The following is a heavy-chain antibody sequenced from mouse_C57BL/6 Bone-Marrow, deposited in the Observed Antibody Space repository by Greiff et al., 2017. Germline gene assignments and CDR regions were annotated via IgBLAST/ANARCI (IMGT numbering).Heavy chain of an antibody. CDR3: ARWVYYDYNGYFDV. J-gene: IGHJ1*03. CDR1: GFTFSSYA. D-gene: IGHD2-4*01. V-gene: IGHV5-4*01. CDR2: ISDGGSYT. Sequence: EVQRVESGGGLVKPGGSLKLSCAASGFTFSSYAMSWVRQTPDKRLEWVATISDGGSYTYYPDNVKGRFTISRDNAKNNLYLQMSHLKSEDTAMYSCARWVYYDYNGYFDVWVTGTTVTVSS.